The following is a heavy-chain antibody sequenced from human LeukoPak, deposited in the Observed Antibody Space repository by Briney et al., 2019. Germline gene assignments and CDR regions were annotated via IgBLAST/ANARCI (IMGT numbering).Heavy chain of an antibody. V-gene: IGHV3-30-3*01. Sequence: GGSLRLSCAASGFTFSSYAMHWVRQAPGKGLEWVAVISYDGSNKYYADSVKGRFTISRDNSKNTLYLQMNSLRAEDTAVYYCARERATVGATLAFDYWGQGTLVTVSS. CDR3: ARERATVGATLAFDY. CDR1: GFTFSSYA. J-gene: IGHJ4*02. D-gene: IGHD1-26*01. CDR2: ISYDGSNK.